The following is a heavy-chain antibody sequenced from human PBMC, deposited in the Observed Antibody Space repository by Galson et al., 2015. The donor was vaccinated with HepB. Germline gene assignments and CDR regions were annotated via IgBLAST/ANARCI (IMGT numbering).Heavy chain of an antibody. CDR3: ARGRGIAAAGPMDV. CDR2: IYSGGST. CDR1: GFIVSSNY. D-gene: IGHD6-13*01. Sequence: LRLSCAAFGFIVSSNYMSWVRQAPGKGLEWVSVIYSGGSTYYADSVKGRFSISRDKSKNTLYLQMNSLRAEDTAVYYCARGRGIAAAGPMDVWGQGTTVTVSS. V-gene: IGHV3-66*02. J-gene: IGHJ6*02.